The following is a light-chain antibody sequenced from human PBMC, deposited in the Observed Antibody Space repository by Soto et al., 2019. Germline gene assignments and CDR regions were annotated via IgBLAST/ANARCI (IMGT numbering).Light chain of an antibody. CDR3: SSYTSSRIGV. CDR1: SSDIGFYTY. Sequence: QSALTQPASVSGSPGQSITISCTGTSSDIGFYTYVSWYQHHPGKAPKLIIYEVTYRPSGVSNRFSGSKSGNTASLTISGLQAEDEADYYCSSYTSSRIGVFGGGTKLTVL. CDR2: EVT. V-gene: IGLV2-14*01. J-gene: IGLJ3*02.